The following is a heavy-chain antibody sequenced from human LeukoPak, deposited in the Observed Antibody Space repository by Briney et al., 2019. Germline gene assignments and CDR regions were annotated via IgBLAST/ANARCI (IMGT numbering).Heavy chain of an antibody. CDR2: IYSGGST. J-gene: IGHJ6*03. CDR3: ARGTSHDYGGYYYMDV. Sequence: PGGSLRLSCAASGFTVSSNYMSWVRQAPGKGLEWVSVIYSGGSTYYADSVKGRFTISRDNSKNTLYLQMNSLRAEDTAVYYCARGTSHDYGGYYYMDVWGKGTTVTVSS. CDR1: GFTVSSNY. D-gene: IGHD4/OR15-4a*01. V-gene: IGHV3-53*01.